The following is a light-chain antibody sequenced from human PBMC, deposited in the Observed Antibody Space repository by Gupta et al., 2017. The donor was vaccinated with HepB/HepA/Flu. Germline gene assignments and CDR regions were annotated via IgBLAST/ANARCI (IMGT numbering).Light chain of an antibody. J-gene: IGKJ1*01. Sequence: DVVFTQSPVYLGVSLGAGDPMHCKASQTLLYSPNNRNYLAWYQKKPGQPPKLLIYWASTRESGVPDLISGSGSGTDSTLTISILQAEDVAAYYCQQHYSPPRMFGQGTKVEIK. V-gene: IGKV4-1*01. CDR3: QQHYSPPRM. CDR1: QTLLYSPNNRNY. CDR2: WAS.